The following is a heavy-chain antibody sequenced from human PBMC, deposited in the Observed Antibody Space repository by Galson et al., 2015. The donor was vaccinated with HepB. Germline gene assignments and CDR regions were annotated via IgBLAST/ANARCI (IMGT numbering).Heavy chain of an antibody. J-gene: IGHJ6*03. D-gene: IGHD2-2*02. CDR3: TTDQEPAAIFYYYYYYMDV. CDR1: GFTFSNAW. Sequence: SLRLSCAASGFTFSNAWMSWVRQAPGKGLEWVGRIKSNTDGGTTDYAAPVKGRFTISRDDSKNTLYLQMNSLKTEDTAVYYCTTDQEPAAIFYYYYYYMDVWGKGTTVTVSS. V-gene: IGHV3-15*01. CDR2: IKSNTDGGTT.